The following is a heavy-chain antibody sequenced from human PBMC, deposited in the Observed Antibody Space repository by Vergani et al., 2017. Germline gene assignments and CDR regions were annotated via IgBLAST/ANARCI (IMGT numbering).Heavy chain of an antibody. Sequence: QVQLVQSGAEVKKSGASVKVSCKTSGYTFINYYMHWVRQAPGQGLEWMGIINPSRGHTNYPQKFQGRVTMTRDTSTNTVYMELSRLRSEDTGIYYCARGDCGILTGYGYWGQGTLVTV. D-gene: IGHD3-9*01. CDR3: ARGDCGILTGYGY. CDR1: GYTFINYY. CDR2: INPSRGHT. V-gene: IGHV1-46*03. J-gene: IGHJ4*02.